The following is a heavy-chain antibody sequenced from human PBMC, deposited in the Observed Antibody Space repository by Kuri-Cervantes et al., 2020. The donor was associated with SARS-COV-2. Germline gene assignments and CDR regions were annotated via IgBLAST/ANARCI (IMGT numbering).Heavy chain of an antibody. V-gene: IGHV4-39*07. J-gene: IGHJ4*02. CDR1: GGSISSSSYY. Sequence: PETLSLTCTVSGGSISSSSYYWGWIRQPPGKGLEWIGSIYYGGSTYYNPSLKSRVTISVDTSKNQFSLKLSSVTAVDTAVYYCARRDSSSWAIDYWGQGTLVTVSS. CDR2: IYYGGST. D-gene: IGHD6-13*01. CDR3: ARRDSSSWAIDY.